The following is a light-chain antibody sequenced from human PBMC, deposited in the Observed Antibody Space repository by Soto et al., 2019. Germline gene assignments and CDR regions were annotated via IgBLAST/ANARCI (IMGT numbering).Light chain of an antibody. CDR1: SSDVGAYKY. V-gene: IGLV2-8*01. CDR3: TSYVGTGILV. Sequence: QSALTQPASASGSPGQSVTISCTGTSSDVGAYKYVSWYQQYPGKAPKLMIYEVTKRPSGVPDRFSGSKSGNTASLTVSGLQAEDEADYYCTSYVGTGILVFGGGTKVTVL. CDR2: EVT. J-gene: IGLJ3*02.